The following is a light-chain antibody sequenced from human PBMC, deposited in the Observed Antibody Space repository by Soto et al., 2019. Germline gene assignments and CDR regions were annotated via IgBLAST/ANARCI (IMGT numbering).Light chain of an antibody. CDR3: QQYAASRT. V-gene: IGKV3-20*01. J-gene: IGKJ1*01. CDR1: QSVSSTY. CDR2: GAS. Sequence: TVLTQSPGTLSLSPGERATLSCRASQSVSSTYLVWYQQKPDQAPRLLLYGASRRATGIPDRFSGSGSGTDFTLTISRLEPEDFAVYYCQQYAASRTFGQGTKVDIK.